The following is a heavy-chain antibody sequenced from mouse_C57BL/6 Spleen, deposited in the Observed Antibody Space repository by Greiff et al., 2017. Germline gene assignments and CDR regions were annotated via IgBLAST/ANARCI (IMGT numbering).Heavy chain of an antibody. J-gene: IGHJ2*01. D-gene: IGHD1-1*01. CDR2: ISDGGSYT. CDR1: GFTFSSYA. V-gene: IGHV5-4*01. CDR3: ARDYYGSSHYFDY. Sequence: EVKLVESGGGLVKPGGSLKLSCAASGFTFSSYAMSWVRQTPEKRLEWVATISDGGSYTYYPDNVKGRFTISRDNAKNNLYLQMSHLKSEDTAMYYCARDYYGSSHYFDYWGQGTTRTVSS.